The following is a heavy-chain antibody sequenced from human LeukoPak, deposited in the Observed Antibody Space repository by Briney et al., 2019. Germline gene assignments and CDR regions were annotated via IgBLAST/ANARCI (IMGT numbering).Heavy chain of an antibody. CDR3: ARQGFDSGFDY. D-gene: IGHD2-21*01. V-gene: IGHV3-66*04. CDR1: GFSFRRYY. J-gene: IGHJ4*01. Sequence: PGRSLRLSCAASGFSFRRYYMSWVRQAPGKGLQWVSVLFSGGDTYYADSVKDRFSISRDSSRETLFLQMNSLRADDTAVYYCARQGFDSGFDYWGHGTMVTVSS. CDR2: LFSGGDT.